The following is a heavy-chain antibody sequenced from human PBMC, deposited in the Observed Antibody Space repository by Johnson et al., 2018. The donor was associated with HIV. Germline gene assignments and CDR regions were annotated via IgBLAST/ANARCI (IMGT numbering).Heavy chain of an antibody. Sequence: VQLVESGGGLVQPGRSLRLSCAASGFTFDDYAMHWVRQAPGKGLEWVSGISWNSGSIGYADSVKGRFTISRDNAKNSLYLQMNSMRAEDTALYYCAKDVNLGLGGGFDIWGQGTMDTISS. CDR2: ISWNSGSI. D-gene: IGHD7-27*01. J-gene: IGHJ3*02. V-gene: IGHV3-9*01. CDR3: AKDVNLGLGGGFDI. CDR1: GFTFDDYA.